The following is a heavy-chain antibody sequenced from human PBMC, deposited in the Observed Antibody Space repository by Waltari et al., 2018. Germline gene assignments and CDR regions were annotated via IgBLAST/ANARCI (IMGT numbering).Heavy chain of an antibody. J-gene: IGHJ3*02. CDR1: GDTFSSYA. CDR3: AREANIAIFGMAARGAFDI. D-gene: IGHD3-3*01. V-gene: IGHV1-69*04. CDR2: IIPIHAIA. Sequence: QVQLVQSGAEVKKPGSSVKVACKASGDTFSSYAINWVRQAPGQGLEWMGGIIPIHAIANYAQKFQGRVTITADESTRTAYMELSSLRSDDTAVYYCAREANIAIFGMAARGAFDIWGQGTMVTVSS.